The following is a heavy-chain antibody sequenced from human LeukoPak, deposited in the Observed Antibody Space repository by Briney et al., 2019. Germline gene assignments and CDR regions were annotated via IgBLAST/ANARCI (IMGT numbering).Heavy chain of an antibody. D-gene: IGHD4-11*01. CDR3: ATTYSNYYYDYLDV. Sequence: SETLSLTCAVYGGSFSGYYWSWIRQPPGKGLEWIGEINHSGITNYNPSLKSRVTISVDRSKNQFSLKLSSVTAANTAVYYCATTYSNYYYDYLDVWGKGTTVTVSS. J-gene: IGHJ6*03. CDR1: GGSFSGYY. V-gene: IGHV4-34*01. CDR2: INHSGIT.